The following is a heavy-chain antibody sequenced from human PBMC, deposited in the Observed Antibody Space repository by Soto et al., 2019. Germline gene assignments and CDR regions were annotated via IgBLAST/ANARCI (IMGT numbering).Heavy chain of an antibody. J-gene: IGHJ4*02. CDR2: ISAYNGNT. V-gene: IGHV1-18*01. CDR1: GYTFTSYG. D-gene: IGHD3-22*01. Sequence: ASVNVSCKASGYTFTSYGISWVRQAPGQGLEWMGWISAYNGNTNYAQKLQGRVTMTTDTSTSTAYMELRSLRSDDTAVYYCARAGTPEYYYDSSGSPYFGYWGQGTLVTVSS. CDR3: ARAGTPEYYYDSSGSPYFGY.